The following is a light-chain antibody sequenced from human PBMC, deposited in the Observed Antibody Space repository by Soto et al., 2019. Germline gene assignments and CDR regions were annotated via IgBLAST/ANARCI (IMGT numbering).Light chain of an antibody. V-gene: IGKV1-5*03. J-gene: IGKJ1*01. CDR3: QKYNPYSPWT. Sequence: DIQITQSPSTLSASVRDRVTIACRASQTITGWLAWFQQRPGNAPKLLISKASKLKNGVPSRFSGSGSGIDFSLTSSGLNLDDFAPYYCQKYNPYSPWTFGQGTKVDIK. CDR1: QTITGW. CDR2: KAS.